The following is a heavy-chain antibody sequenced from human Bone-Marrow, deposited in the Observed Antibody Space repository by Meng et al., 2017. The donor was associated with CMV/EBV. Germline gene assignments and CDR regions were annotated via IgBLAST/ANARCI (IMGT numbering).Heavy chain of an antibody. CDR3: ARDRGILGTWFDP. CDR1: GFTFSSYW. J-gene: IGHJ5*02. D-gene: IGHD3-10*01. CDR2: INSDGSST. Sequence: GGSLRLSCAASGFTFSSYWMHWVRQAPGKGLVWVSRINSDGSSTSYADSVKGRFTISRDNAKNSLYLQMNGLRAEDTAVYYCARDRGILGTWFDPWGQGTLVTVSS. V-gene: IGHV3-74*01.